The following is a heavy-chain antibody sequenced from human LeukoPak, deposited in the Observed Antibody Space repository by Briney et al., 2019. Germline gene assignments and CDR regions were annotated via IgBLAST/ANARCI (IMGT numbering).Heavy chain of an antibody. J-gene: IGHJ4*02. CDR3: ARDPTRGYDFWSGYSEGGDY. Sequence: ASVKVSCKASGYTFTGYYMHGGREGQGQGDERMGWINTNSGGTYYAQTFPGTVSITRVTSIITPYMDLRRLTSVVPAVYYCARDPTRGYDFWSGYSEGGDYWGQGTLVTVSS. V-gene: IGHV1-2*02. CDR1: GYTFTGYY. CDR2: INTNSGGT. D-gene: IGHD3-3*01.